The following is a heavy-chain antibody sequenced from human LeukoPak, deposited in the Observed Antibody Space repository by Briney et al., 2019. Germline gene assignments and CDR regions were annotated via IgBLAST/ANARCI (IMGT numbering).Heavy chain of an antibody. D-gene: IGHD3-10*01. CDR1: GYTFTGYY. Sequence: ASVKVSCKASGYTFTGYYMHWVRQAPGQGLEWMGWINPNSGGTNYAQKFQGRVTMTRDTSISTAYMELSRLRSDDTAVYYCARDRKVRGAPYYYYYMDVWGKGTTVTISS. V-gene: IGHV1-2*02. CDR3: ARDRKVRGAPYYYYYMDV. CDR2: INPNSGGT. J-gene: IGHJ6*03.